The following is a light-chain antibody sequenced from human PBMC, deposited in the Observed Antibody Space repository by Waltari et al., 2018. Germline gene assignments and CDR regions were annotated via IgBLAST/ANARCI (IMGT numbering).Light chain of an antibody. CDR2: GAT. CDR3: QQTSNTPHT. V-gene: IGKV1-39*01. CDR1: QRINTY. J-gene: IGKJ2*01. Sequence: DIQMTQFPSSRSASIGDRVTITCRASQRINTYLNWYQHRIGKAPRLVIYGATHLQCGVPSRFTGSASGTDFTLSIVNLQPEDFATYYCQQTSNTPHTFGQGT.